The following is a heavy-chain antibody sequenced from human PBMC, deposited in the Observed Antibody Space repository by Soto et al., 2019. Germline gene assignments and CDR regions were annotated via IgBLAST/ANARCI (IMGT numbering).Heavy chain of an antibody. CDR2: MYHSGST. V-gene: IGHV4-59*12. CDR3: ARVPDY. J-gene: IGHJ4*02. Sequence: SETLSLTCNVSGGPLTTYFWSWIRQPPGKGLEWIGYMYHSGSTYYNPSLKSRVTISIDRSKNQFPLKLSSVTAADTAVYYCARVPDYWGQGILVTVS. CDR1: GGPLTTYF. D-gene: IGHD2-2*01.